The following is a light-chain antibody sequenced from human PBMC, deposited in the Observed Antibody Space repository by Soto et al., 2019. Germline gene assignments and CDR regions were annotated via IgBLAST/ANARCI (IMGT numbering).Light chain of an antibody. CDR3: QQYGCSRPT. V-gene: IGKV3-20*01. CDR2: SAS. CDR1: QSVSSSS. J-gene: IGKJ4*01. Sequence: IVCIHSPNTLSLARVDAATLSCRASQSVSSSSLAWCQQKPGQPPRLVIWSASSRATGIPDRFSGSGSGTDFPLTISSLEPEDFAVYYCQQYGCSRPTFGGGTKVDIK.